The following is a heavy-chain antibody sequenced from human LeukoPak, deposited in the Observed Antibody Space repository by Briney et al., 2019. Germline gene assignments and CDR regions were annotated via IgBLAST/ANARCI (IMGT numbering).Heavy chain of an antibody. D-gene: IGHD6-13*01. CDR1: GGSFSGYY. CDR3: ARDHWYSSSWYPSYYYYYMDV. CDR2: INHSGST. J-gene: IGHJ6*03. V-gene: IGHV4-34*01. Sequence: PSETLSLTCAVYGGSFSGYYWSWIRQPPGKGLEWIGEINHSGSTNYNPSLKSRVTISVDTSKNQFSLKLSSVTAADTAVYYCARDHWYSSSWYPSYYYYYMDVWGKGTTVTVSS.